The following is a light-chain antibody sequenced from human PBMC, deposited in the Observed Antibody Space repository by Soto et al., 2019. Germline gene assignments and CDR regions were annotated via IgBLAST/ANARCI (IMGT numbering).Light chain of an antibody. CDR1: QSVNNNY. J-gene: IGKJ3*01. CDR2: GAS. Sequence: EIVLTQSPGTLALSPGERATLSCRASQSVNNNYLTWYQQKRGQAPRLLIHGASSRATGIPDRFSGSGYGTDLTLTISRLEPEDFAVYYCQQYGSSPFTFGPGTRVGIK. V-gene: IGKV3-20*01. CDR3: QQYGSSPFT.